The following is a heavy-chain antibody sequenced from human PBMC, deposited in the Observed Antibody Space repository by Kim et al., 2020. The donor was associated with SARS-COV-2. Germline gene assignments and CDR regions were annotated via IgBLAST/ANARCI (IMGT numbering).Heavy chain of an antibody. J-gene: IGHJ6*02. CDR1: GYTFTSYG. CDR3: ARDSQLVGQLVQKRYYYYGMDV. D-gene: IGHD6-6*01. V-gene: IGHV1-18*01. Sequence: ASVKVSCKASGYTFTSYGISWVRQAPGQGLEWMGWISAYNGNTNHAQKLQGRVTMTTDTSTSTAYMELRSLRSDDTAVYYCARDSQLVGQLVQKRYYYYGMDVCGQRTTLTVSS. CDR2: ISAYNGNT.